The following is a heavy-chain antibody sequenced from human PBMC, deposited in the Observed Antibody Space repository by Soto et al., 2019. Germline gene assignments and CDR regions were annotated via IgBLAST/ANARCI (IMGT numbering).Heavy chain of an antibody. V-gene: IGHV3-30-3*01. CDR2: ISYDGSNK. J-gene: IGHJ2*01. Sequence: KGLEWVAVISYDGSNKYYADSVKGRFTISRDNSKNTLDLQMNSLRAEDTAVYYCARDYIFFFQAEDGIRDVRSVSAFLLNRSSDL. CDR3: ARDYIFFFQAEDGIRDVRSVSAFLLNRSSDL. D-gene: IGHD3-10*02.